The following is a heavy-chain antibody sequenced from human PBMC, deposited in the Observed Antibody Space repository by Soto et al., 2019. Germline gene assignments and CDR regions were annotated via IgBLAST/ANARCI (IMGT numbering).Heavy chain of an antibody. Sequence: EVQLVESGGDLIKPGGSLTLSCAASGFTFNIAYMSWVRQAPGKGLDWVGRIKSQADGGTTDYAAPGKGRFTVSRDDSTNTLYLQMNSLRNEDSCVYYCTTGSWHPHLGQGTPVTVSS. D-gene: IGHD3-16*02. J-gene: IGHJ4*01. CDR1: GFTFNIAY. V-gene: IGHV3-15*01. CDR2: IKSQADGGTT. CDR3: TTGSWHPH.